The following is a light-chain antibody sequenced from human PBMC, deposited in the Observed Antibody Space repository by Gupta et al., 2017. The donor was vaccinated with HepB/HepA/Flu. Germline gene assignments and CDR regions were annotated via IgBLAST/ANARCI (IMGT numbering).Light chain of an antibody. J-gene: IGLJ1*01. CDR2: EDY. V-gene: IGLV3-1*01. CDR3: KAWESSLEV. Sequence: SYELTQPPSVSVSPGQTASITCSGDKLGAKYACWYQQKPGQSPVLGISEDYKRPSGIPERFSGSNYGNTETMSSRGTQAMDDSAAYCKAWESSLEVFGTGTKVTVL. CDR1: KLGAKY.